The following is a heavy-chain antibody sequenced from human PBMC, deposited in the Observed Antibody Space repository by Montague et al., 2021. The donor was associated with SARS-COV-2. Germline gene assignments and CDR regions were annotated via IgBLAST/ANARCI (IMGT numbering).Heavy chain of an antibody. J-gene: IGHJ3*01. CDR2: IYWDDDK. CDR3: AHRRGLLLSDAFHF. CDR1: GFSLSTSGVG. V-gene: IGHV2-5*02. D-gene: IGHD1-26*01. Sequence: PALGKPTQTLTLTCTFSGFSLSTSGVGAGWSRQPPGKALEWLALIYWDDDKRYSPSLKSRLTITKDTSKNQVVLTMTNMGPVDTATYYCAHRRGLLLSDAFHFWGHVTMVSVSS.